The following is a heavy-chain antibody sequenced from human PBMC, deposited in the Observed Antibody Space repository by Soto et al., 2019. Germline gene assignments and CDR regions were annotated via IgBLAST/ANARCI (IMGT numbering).Heavy chain of an antibody. J-gene: IGHJ4*02. Sequence: GGSMRLSYAASGLTFSSYGMHWVRQAPGKGLVWVSRINSDGSSTSYAGSVKGRFTISRDNAKNTLYLQMNSLRAEDTAVYYCVRTSLVVAAATREDYWGQGTLVTVSS. D-gene: IGHD2-15*01. CDR2: INSDGSST. CDR3: VRTSLVVAAATREDY. V-gene: IGHV3-74*01. CDR1: GLTFSSYG.